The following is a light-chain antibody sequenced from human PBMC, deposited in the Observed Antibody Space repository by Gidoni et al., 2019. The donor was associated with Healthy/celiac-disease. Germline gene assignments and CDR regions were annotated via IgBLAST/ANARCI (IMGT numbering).Light chain of an antibody. V-gene: IGKV4-1*01. CDR1: QSVLYSSNNNNY. CDR2: WAS. CDR3: QQYYSTPFT. Sequence: DIVINQSPDSLALSLGERATINCKSSQSVLYSSNNNNYLAWYQQKPGQPPKLLIYWASTRESGVPDRFSGSGSGTDFTLTISSLQAEDVAVYYCQQYYSTPFTFGPGTKVDIK. J-gene: IGKJ3*01.